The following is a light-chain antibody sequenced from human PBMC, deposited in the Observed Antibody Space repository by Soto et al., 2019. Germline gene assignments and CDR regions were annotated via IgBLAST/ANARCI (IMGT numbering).Light chain of an antibody. CDR1: SSDVGGYHY. J-gene: IGLJ2*01. CDR3: CSYAGSYTLV. V-gene: IGLV2-11*01. CDR2: DVN. Sequence: QSVLTQPRSVSGSPGQSVTLSCTGTSSDVGGYHYVSWYQHHPGKAPKIIIYDVNKRPSGVPHRFSGSKSGNTASLTNSGLQTEDEADYYCCSYAGSYTLVFGGGTKLTVL.